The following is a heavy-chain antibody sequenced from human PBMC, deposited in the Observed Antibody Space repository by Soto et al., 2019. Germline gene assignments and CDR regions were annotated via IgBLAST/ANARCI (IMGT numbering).Heavy chain of an antibody. V-gene: IGHV3-15*05. Sequence: PGGSLRLSCAASGFSFTAAYMYWVRQAPGEGLEWVGRIKSIPDGGTADYAAPLKGRFTISRDDSRDTLFLQMNSLKTEDTAVYYCTTDTVCDYWGQGALVTVSS. J-gene: IGHJ4*02. CDR3: TTDTVCDY. CDR1: GFSFTAAY. D-gene: IGHD3-16*01. CDR2: IKSIPDGGTA.